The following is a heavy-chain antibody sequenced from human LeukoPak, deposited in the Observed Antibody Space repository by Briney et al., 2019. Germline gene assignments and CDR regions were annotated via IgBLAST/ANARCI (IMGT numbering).Heavy chain of an antibody. J-gene: IGHJ1*01. CDR3: ARGAYYDSSGYLEYFQH. CDR1: GGTFSSYA. V-gene: IGHV1-69*13. D-gene: IGHD3-22*01. Sequence: SVKVSCKASGGTFSSYAISWVRQAPGQGLEWMGGIIPIFGTANYAQKCQGRVTITADESTSTAYMELSSLRSEDTAVYYCARGAYYDSSGYLEYFQHWGQGTLVTVSS. CDR2: IIPIFGTA.